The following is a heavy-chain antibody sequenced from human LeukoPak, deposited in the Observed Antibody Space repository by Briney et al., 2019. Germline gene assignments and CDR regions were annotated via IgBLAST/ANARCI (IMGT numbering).Heavy chain of an antibody. V-gene: IGHV3-15*01. CDR3: TTTYYDFWSGSYYYYMDV. CDR2: IKSKADGGTT. J-gene: IGHJ6*03. Sequence: PGGSLRLSCAASGFTFSNAWMSWVRQAPGKGLEWVGRIKSKADGGTTDYAAPVKGRFTISRDDSKNTLYLQMNSLKTEDTAVYYCTTTYYDFWSGSYYYYMDVWGKGTTVTVPS. CDR1: GFTFSNAW. D-gene: IGHD3-3*01.